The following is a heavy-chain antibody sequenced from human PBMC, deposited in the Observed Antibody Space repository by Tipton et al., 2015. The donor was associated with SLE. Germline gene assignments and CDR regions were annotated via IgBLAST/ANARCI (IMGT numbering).Heavy chain of an antibody. CDR2: IHTSGST. V-gene: IGHV4-61*09. D-gene: IGHD2-15*01. J-gene: IGHJ5*02. CDR1: GGSISSDRYY. Sequence: TLSLTCTVSGGSISSDRYYWGWTRQPAGKGLEWIGHIHTSGSTKYNPSLKRRVTISVDTSKNQVSLRLSSVTAADTAVYYCARWFVDYCSVDSCPNWFDPWGQGTLVTVFS. CDR3: ARWFVDYCSVDSCPNWFDP.